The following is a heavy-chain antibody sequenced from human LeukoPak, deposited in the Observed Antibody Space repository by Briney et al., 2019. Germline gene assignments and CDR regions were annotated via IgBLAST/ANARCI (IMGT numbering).Heavy chain of an antibody. V-gene: IGHV3-7*01. CDR3: ARDTGDTYWYLDL. CDR2: IREDGNKK. J-gene: IGHJ2*01. Sequence: GGSLGLSCAASGFTFSSYAMSWVRQAPGKGLEWVADIREDGNKKYYGDSVKGRITISRDNAKNSLYLQMNNLTDEDTAVYYCARDTGDTYWYLDLWGRGTLVTVSS. D-gene: IGHD5-18*01. CDR1: GFTFSSYA.